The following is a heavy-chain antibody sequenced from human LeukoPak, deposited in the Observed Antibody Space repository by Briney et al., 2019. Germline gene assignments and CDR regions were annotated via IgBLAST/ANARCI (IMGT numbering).Heavy chain of an antibody. CDR1: GDSVSSYY. CDR3: AREGHDSSGSFDY. D-gene: IGHD3-22*01. Sequence: KTSETLSLTCTVSGDSVSSYYWSWIRQPAGKRLEWIGRTYTSGSTNYNPSLKSRLTMSVDTSKNQFSLKLSSVTAADTAVYYCAREGHDSSGSFDYWGQGTLVTVSS. V-gene: IGHV4-4*07. J-gene: IGHJ4*02. CDR2: TYTSGST.